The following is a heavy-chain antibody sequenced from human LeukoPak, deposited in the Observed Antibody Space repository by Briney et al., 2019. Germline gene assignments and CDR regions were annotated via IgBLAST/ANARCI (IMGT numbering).Heavy chain of an antibody. CDR1: GGSVSSGSYY. J-gene: IGHJ6*02. Sequence: SETLSLTCTVSGGSVSSGSYYWSWIRQPPGKGLEWIGEINHSGSTNYNPSLKSRVTISVDTSKNQFSLKLSSVTAADTAVYYCARFSTLYYYYYGMDVWGQGTTVTVSS. V-gene: IGHV4-61*01. CDR2: INHSGST. CDR3: ARFSTLYYYYYGMDV. D-gene: IGHD2-2*01.